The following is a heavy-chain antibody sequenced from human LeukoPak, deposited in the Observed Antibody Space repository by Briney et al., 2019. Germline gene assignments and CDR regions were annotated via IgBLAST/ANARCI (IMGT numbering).Heavy chain of an antibody. V-gene: IGHV4-39*01. Sequence: SETLSLTCTASGGSVISGHYCWGWVRQPPGKGLQWIASVHFNGQTYSNPSLSGRVTMSIDTSKNQFSLKVTSLTAADTAVYYCAKLPTGFPNWFDPWGQGTPVTVSS. J-gene: IGHJ5*02. D-gene: IGHD3-10*01. CDR1: GGSVISGHYC. CDR2: VHFNGQT. CDR3: AKLPTGFPNWFDP.